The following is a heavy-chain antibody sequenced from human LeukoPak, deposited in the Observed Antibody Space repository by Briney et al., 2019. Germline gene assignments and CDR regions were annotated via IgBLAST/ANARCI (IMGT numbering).Heavy chain of an antibody. CDR3: AGGGYFDN. CDR2: ISYDGSNK. Sequence: GGSLRLSCAASGFTFSSYAMHWVRQAPGKGLEWVAVISYDGSNKYYADSVKGRFTISRDNSKNKLYLQMNSLRVEDTAVYYCAGGGYFDNWGQGTLVTVSS. CDR1: GFTFSSYA. D-gene: IGHD3-16*01. J-gene: IGHJ4*02. V-gene: IGHV3-30-3*01.